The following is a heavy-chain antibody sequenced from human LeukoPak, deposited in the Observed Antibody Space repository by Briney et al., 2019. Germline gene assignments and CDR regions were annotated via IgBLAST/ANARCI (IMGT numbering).Heavy chain of an antibody. J-gene: IGHJ4*02. CDR3: ALPRYDSSGYYG. D-gene: IGHD3-22*01. V-gene: IGHV3-21*01. Sequence: GGSLRLSCAASGFTFSSYSMNWVRQAPGKGLEWVSSISSSSSYIYCADSVKGRFTISRDNAKNSLYLQMNSLRAEDTAVYYCALPRYDSSGYYGWGQGTLVTVSS. CDR1: GFTFSSYS. CDR2: ISSSSSYI.